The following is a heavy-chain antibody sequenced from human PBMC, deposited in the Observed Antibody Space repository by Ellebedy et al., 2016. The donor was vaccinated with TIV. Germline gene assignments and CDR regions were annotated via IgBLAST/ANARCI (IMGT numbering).Heavy chain of an antibody. V-gene: IGHV1-2*02. J-gene: IGHJ4*02. CDR1: GYTFTGYY. D-gene: IGHD3-10*01. Sequence: AASVKVSCKASGYTFTGYYMHWVRQAPGQGLEWMGWINPNSGGTNYAQKFQGRVTMTRDTSISTAYMELSRLRSDDTAVYYCARGLKPPMRPTRKNYGSGSYNTWGQGTLVTVSS. CDR3: ARGLKPPMRPTRKNYGSGSYNT. CDR2: INPNSGGT.